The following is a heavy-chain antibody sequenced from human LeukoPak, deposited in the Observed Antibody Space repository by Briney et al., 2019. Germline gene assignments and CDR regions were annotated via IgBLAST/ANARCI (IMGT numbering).Heavy chain of an antibody. V-gene: IGHV4-59*08. D-gene: IGHD6-19*01. J-gene: IGHJ6*03. CDR3: ARHGVAVAGSPLYYYMDV. CDR1: GGSISSYY. CDR2: IYYSGST. Sequence: SETLSLTCTVSGGSISSYYWSWIRQPPGKGLEWIAYIYYSGSTNYNPSLKSRVTISVDTSKNQLSLKLSSVTAADTAVYYCARHGVAVAGSPLYYYMDVWGKGTAVTVSS.